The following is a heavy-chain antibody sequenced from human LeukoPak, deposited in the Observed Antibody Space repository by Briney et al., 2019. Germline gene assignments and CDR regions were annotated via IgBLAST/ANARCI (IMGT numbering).Heavy chain of an antibody. CDR2: IKQDGSEK. Sequence: GGSLSLSCAPSGFTFSTYWVSWVRQAPERGLEWVANIKQDGSEKSYVDSVKGRFSISRDNAENSLYLQMNSLRVEDTAVYYCARYGNADHAFDLWGQGTLVAVSS. V-gene: IGHV3-7*04. CDR1: GFTFSTYW. J-gene: IGHJ4*02. CDR3: ARYGNADHAFDL. D-gene: IGHD1-14*01.